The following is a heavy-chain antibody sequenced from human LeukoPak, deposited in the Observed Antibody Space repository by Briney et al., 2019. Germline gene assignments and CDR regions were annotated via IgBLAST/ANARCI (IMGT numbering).Heavy chain of an antibody. CDR1: GFTLRSYW. V-gene: IGHV3-74*01. D-gene: IGHD5-24*01. Sequence: GVSLRLSCAASGFTLRSYWMHWVRQAPGKGLVWVSRINSDGSSTSYADSVKGRFTISRDNAKNTLYLQMNSLRAEDTAVYYCAREGYSPRDGYNFIFDYWGQGTLVTVSS. CDR3: AREGYSPRDGYNFIFDY. J-gene: IGHJ4*02. CDR2: INSDGSST.